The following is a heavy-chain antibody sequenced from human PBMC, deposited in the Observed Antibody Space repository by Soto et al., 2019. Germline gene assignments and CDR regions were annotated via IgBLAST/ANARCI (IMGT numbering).Heavy chain of an antibody. J-gene: IGHJ4*02. Sequence: PSETLSLTCTVSGGSISSGGYYWSWIRQHPGKGLEWIGYIYYSGSTYYNPSLKSRVTISVDTSKNQFSLKLSSVTAADTAVHYCARVTRLYYFDYWGKGTLVTVSS. CDR2: IYYSGST. V-gene: IGHV4-31*03. CDR3: ARVTRLYYFDY. D-gene: IGHD4-17*01. CDR1: GGSISSGGYY.